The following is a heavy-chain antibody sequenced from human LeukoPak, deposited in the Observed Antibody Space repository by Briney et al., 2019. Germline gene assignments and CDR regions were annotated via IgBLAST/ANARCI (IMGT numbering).Heavy chain of an antibody. CDR3: ARVSRPNYYYGMDV. V-gene: IGHV4-34*01. CDR1: GGSFSGYY. CDR2: INHSGST. Sequence: SETLSLTCAVYGGSFSGYYWSWIRQPPGKGLEWIGEINHSGSTNYNPSLKSRVTISVDTSKNQFSLKLSSVTAADTAVYYCARVSRPNYYYGMDVWGQGTTVTVSS. D-gene: IGHD6-6*01. J-gene: IGHJ6*02.